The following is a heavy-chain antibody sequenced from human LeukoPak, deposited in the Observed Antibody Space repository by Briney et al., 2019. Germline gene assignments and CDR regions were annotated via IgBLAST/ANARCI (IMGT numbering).Heavy chain of an antibody. CDR2: IYYSGST. Sequence: PSETLSLTCTVSGGSISSSSYYWGWIRQPPGKGLEWIGSIYYSGSTYYNPSLKSRVTISVDTSKNQFSLKLSSVTAADTAVYYCASLSRVAADRGSLYFDYWGQGTLVTVSS. CDR3: ASLSRVAADRGSLYFDY. V-gene: IGHV4-39*01. D-gene: IGHD6-13*01. J-gene: IGHJ4*02. CDR1: GGSISSSSYY.